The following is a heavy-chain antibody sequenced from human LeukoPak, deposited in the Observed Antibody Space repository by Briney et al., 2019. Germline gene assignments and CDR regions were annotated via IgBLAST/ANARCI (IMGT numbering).Heavy chain of an antibody. CDR3: ARDQHSIVRGVIEY. CDR1: GFTVSSNY. CDR2: ISSSGSTI. V-gene: IGHV3-11*01. Sequence: GGSLRLSCAASGFTVSSNYMSWIRQAPGKGLEWVSYISSSGSTIYYADSVKGRFTISRDDAKNSLYLQMNSLRAEDTAVYYCARDQHSIVRGVIEYWGQGTLVTVSS. J-gene: IGHJ4*02. D-gene: IGHD3-10*01.